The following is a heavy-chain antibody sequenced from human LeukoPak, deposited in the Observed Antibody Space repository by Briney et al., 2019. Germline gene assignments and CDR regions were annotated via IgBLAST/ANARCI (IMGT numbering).Heavy chain of an antibody. CDR2: VYPGDSDT. CDR3: AREPDSSGYSFDY. V-gene: IGHV5-51*01. CDR1: GYNFTKYW. J-gene: IGHJ4*02. Sequence: GESLKISCKGSGYNFTKYWIGWVRQMPGKSLEWIGVVYPGDSDTKYSPSFQGQVTISVNKSISTAYLQWSSLKTSDTAIYYCAREPDSSGYSFDYWGQGTLVTVSS. D-gene: IGHD3-22*01.